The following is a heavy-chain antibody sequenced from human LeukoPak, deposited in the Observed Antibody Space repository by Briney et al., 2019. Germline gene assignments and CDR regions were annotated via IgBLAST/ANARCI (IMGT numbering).Heavy chain of an antibody. V-gene: IGHV4-39*01. CDR1: GGSISSTSYY. D-gene: IGHD3-22*01. J-gene: IGHJ4*02. Sequence: PSETLSLTCVVSGGSISSTSYYWGWIRQPPGKGLEWIGSIYYSGSTYYSPSLKSRVTISVDTSKNQFSLKLSSVTAADTAVYYCASLTMIVVPWGQGTLVTVSS. CDR2: IYYSGST. CDR3: ASLTMIVVP.